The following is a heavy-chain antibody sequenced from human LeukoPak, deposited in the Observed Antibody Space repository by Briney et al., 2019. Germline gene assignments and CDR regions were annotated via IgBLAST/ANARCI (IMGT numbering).Heavy chain of an antibody. Sequence: PGGSLRLSCAASGFTFSRYAMHWVRQAPGKGLEWVAFIRYDGSNKYYADSVKGRFTISRDNSKNTVYLQMDSLRAEDTAMYYCAKDKGDYWGQGTLVTVSS. V-gene: IGHV3-30*02. CDR1: GFTFSRYA. CDR2: IRYDGSNK. CDR3: AKDKGDY. J-gene: IGHJ4*02.